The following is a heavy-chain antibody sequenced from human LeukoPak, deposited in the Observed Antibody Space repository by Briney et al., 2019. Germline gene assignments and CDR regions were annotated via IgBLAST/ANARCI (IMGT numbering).Heavy chain of an antibody. CDR3: ARDLMGIAYRGAFYY. Sequence: GGTLRLSCAASGFTFSTYGMSWVRQAPGKGLEWVSAISGSGGSTYYADSVKGRFTISRDNAKNSLYLQMNSLRAEDTAVYYCARDLMGIAYRGAFYYWGQGTLVTVSS. CDR2: ISGSGGST. CDR1: GFTFSTYG. D-gene: IGHD6-13*01. J-gene: IGHJ4*02. V-gene: IGHV3-23*01.